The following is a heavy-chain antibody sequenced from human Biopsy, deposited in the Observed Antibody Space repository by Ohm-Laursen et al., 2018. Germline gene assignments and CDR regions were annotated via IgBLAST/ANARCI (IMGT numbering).Heavy chain of an antibody. V-gene: IGHV4-39*01. CDR2: IFYRGST. D-gene: IGHD3-22*01. CDR1: GGSISNNNYY. Sequence: GTLSLTWTVSGGSISNNNYYWGWIRQPPGKGLEWIGSIFYRGSTHYKPSLKSRVNISVDTSKNQFSLKLNSVTAADTAAYYCARDYDTSGYYYVSWGQGTLVTVSS. J-gene: IGHJ5*02. CDR3: ARDYDTSGYYYVS.